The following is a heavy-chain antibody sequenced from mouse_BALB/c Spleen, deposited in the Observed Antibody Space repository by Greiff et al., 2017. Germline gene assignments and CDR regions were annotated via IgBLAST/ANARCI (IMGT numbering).Heavy chain of an antibody. D-gene: IGHD1-1*01. V-gene: IGHV1-14*01. CDR1: GYTFTSYV. J-gene: IGHJ4*01. CDR2: INPYNDGT. Sequence: VQLQQSGPELVKPGASVKMSCKASGYTFTSYVMHWVKQKPGQGLEWIGYINPYNDGTKYNEKFKGKATLTSDKSSSTAYMELSSLTSEDSAVYYCASITTVVATRAMDYWGQGTSVTVSS. CDR3: ASITTVVATRAMDY.